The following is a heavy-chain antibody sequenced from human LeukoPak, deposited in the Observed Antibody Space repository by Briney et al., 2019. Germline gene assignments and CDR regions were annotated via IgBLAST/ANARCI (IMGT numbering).Heavy chain of an antibody. Sequence: GGSLRPSCAASGFTFSSYARSWVRQAPGKGLEWVSYISSSSSTIYYADSVKGRFTISRDNAKNSLYLQMNSLRAEDTAVYYCARDRPYCSSTSCYYMDVWGKGTTVTVSS. D-gene: IGHD2-2*01. CDR1: GFTFSSYA. CDR3: ARDRPYCSSTSCYYMDV. CDR2: ISSSSSTI. J-gene: IGHJ6*03. V-gene: IGHV3-48*01.